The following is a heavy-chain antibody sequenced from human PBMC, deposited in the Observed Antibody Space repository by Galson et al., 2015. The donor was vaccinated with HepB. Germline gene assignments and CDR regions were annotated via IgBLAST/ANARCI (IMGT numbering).Heavy chain of an antibody. CDR3: AREGEKVIDYGDAPGGGRNYWYFDL. Sequence: SETLSLTCTVSGGSISSYYWSWIRQPPGKGLEWIGYIYYSGSTNYNPSLKSRVTISVDTSKNQFSLKLSSVTAADTAVYYCAREGEKVIDYGDAPGGGRNYWYFDLWGRGTLVTVSS. V-gene: IGHV4-59*01. CDR2: IYYSGST. J-gene: IGHJ2*01. D-gene: IGHD4-17*01. CDR1: GGSISSYY.